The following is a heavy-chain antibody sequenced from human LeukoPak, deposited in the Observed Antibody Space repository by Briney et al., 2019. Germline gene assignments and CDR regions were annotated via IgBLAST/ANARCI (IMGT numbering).Heavy chain of an antibody. Sequence: GGSLRLSCAASGFTFSTSWMTWVRQAPGKGLEGGANINGDGSLNGHVASVKGRFTISRDNAKNSVYLQMISLRDEDTAVYYCTRDRAYGALDYWGQGTLVTVSS. J-gene: IGHJ4*02. D-gene: IGHD4/OR15-4a*01. V-gene: IGHV3-7*01. CDR2: INGDGSLN. CDR1: GFTFSTSW. CDR3: TRDRAYGALDY.